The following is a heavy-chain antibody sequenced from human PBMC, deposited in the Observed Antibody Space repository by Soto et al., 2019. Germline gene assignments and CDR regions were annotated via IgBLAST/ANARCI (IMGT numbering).Heavy chain of an antibody. J-gene: IGHJ4*02. CDR3: ARGVVTDYFDY. V-gene: IGHV3-72*01. Sequence: EVQLVESGGGLVQPGGSLRLSCAASGFTFSDHYMDWVRQAPGKGLEWVGRTRNKANSYTTEYAASVKGRFTISRDDSKNSLYLQMNSLKTDDTAVYYCARGVVTDYFDYWGQGTLVTVSS. CDR2: TRNKANSYTT. CDR1: GFTFSDHY. D-gene: IGHD2-21*02.